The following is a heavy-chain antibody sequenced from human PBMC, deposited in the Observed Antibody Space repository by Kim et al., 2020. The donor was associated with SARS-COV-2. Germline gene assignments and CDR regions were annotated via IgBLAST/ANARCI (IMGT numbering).Heavy chain of an antibody. CDR3: VKEKSGEFSRIFDS. D-gene: IGHD3-10*01. V-gene: IGHV3-33*03. J-gene: IGHJ4*02. Sequence: YAASVKGRFTISRDKAKKTVYLQMNSLRDEDTAVYYCVKEKSGEFSRIFDSWGQGTLVTVSS.